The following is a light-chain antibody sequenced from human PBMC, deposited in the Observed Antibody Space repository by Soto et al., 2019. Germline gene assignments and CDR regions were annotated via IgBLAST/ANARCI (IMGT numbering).Light chain of an antibody. Sequence: EIVMTQSPATLSVSPGERATLSCRASQSVSSNLAWYQQKPGQPPRLVIYGASTRATGVPARFSGSGSGTEFTLTISSLQSEDFAVYYCQQYNDCPPITFGQGTRLEIK. CDR1: QSVSSN. CDR3: QQYNDCPPIT. J-gene: IGKJ5*01. CDR2: GAS. V-gene: IGKV3-15*01.